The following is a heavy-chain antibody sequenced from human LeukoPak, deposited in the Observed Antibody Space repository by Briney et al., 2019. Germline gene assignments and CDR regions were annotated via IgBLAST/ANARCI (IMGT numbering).Heavy chain of an antibody. D-gene: IGHD3-16*01. V-gene: IGHV1-8*01. Sequence: ASVKVSCKASGYTFTSYDINWVRQATGQGLEWMGWMNPNSGNTGYAQKFQGRVTMTRNTSISTAYMELSSLRSEDTAVYYCARVRYERGSRTYYFDYWGQGTLVTVSS. CDR2: MNPNSGNT. CDR1: GYTFTSYD. J-gene: IGHJ4*02. CDR3: ARVRYERGSRTYYFDY.